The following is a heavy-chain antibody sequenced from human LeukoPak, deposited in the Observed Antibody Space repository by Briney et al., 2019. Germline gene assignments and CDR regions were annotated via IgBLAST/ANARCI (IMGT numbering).Heavy chain of an antibody. CDR1: GFTFSSYG. V-gene: IGHV3-33*01. J-gene: IGHJ6*03. D-gene: IGHD2-15*01. CDR3: ARDPADINYYMDV. Sequence: GGSLRLSCAASGFTFSSYGMHWVRQAPGKGLEWVAVIWYDGSNKYYADSVKGRFTISRDNSKNTLYLQMNSLRAEDTAAYYCARDPADINYYMDVWGKGTTVTVSS. CDR2: IWYDGSNK.